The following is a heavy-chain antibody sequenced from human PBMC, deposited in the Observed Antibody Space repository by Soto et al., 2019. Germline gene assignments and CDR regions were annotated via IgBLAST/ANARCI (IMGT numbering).Heavy chain of an antibody. D-gene: IGHD2-2*01. CDR3: AGTSTGHRTTDCSSTSCYGRYYGMDG. J-gene: IGHJ6*02. CDR1: GYSFTSYW. CDR2: IDPSDSYT. V-gene: IGHV5-10-1*01. Sequence: PGESLKISCKGSGYSFTSYWISWVRQMPGKGLEWMGRIDPSDSYTNYSPSFQGHVTISADKSISTAYLQWSSLKASDTAMYYCAGTSTGHRTTDCSSTSCYGRYYGMDGWGQGTTVTV.